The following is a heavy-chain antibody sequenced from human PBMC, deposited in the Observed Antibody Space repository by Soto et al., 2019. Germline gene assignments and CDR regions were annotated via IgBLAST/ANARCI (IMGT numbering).Heavy chain of an antibody. V-gene: IGHV3-23*01. CDR1: GFTFSSYA. CDR3: AKDVHYDIVTGIEYFDH. D-gene: IGHD3-9*01. Sequence: EVQLLESGGGLVQPGVSLKISCAVSGFTFSSYAMSWVRQAPGKGLEWVSGISGTGRVTNYAESVKGRFTISRDNPKNTLYLEMKSLRVEDTAVYYCAKDVHYDIVTGIEYFDHWGQGTLVTVSS. CDR2: ISGTGRVT. J-gene: IGHJ1*01.